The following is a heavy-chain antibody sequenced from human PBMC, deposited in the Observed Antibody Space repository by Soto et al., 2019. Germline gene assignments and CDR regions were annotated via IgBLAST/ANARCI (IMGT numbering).Heavy chain of an antibody. Sequence: SETLSLTCTVSGDSVTSGDYYWSWIRQPPGKGPEWIGNIYQNGNTDYNPSLKSRLTISLDASKSQFSLKLSSVTAADTAVYYCARDRSVWGNYRPSFDYWGRGTLVTVS. V-gene: IGHV4-30-4*01. CDR2: IYQNGNT. CDR1: GDSVTSGDYY. J-gene: IGHJ4*02. CDR3: ARDRSVWGNYRPSFDY. D-gene: IGHD3-16*02.